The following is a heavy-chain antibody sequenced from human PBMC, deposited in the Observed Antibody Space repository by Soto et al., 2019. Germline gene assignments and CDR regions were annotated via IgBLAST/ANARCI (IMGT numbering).Heavy chain of an antibody. CDR2: INAGNGNT. CDR1: GYTFTSYA. V-gene: IGHV1-3*01. J-gene: IGHJ2*01. Sequence: ASVKVSCKASGYTFTSYAMHWVRQAPGQRLEWMGWINAGNGNTKYSQKFQGRVTITRDTSASTAYMELSSLRSEDTAVYYCAREGYDILTGYPCWYFDLWGRGTLVTVSS. CDR3: AREGYDILTGYPCWYFDL. D-gene: IGHD3-9*01.